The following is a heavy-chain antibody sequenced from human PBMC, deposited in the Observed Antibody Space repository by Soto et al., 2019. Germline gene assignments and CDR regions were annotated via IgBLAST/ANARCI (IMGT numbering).Heavy chain of an antibody. V-gene: IGHV4-4*07. D-gene: IGHD3-9*01. J-gene: IGHJ4*02. CDR1: SESISGLY. CDR2: IYSSGET. CDR3: ARASQCKSYFDCFAWLDY. Sequence: QVQLQESGPGLVRPSETLSLTCTVSSESISGLYWTWIRQPAGKGLEWIGRIYSSGETNYNPSLTGRVIMSLDTCKNQFSLKLTSVTAADTAVYYCARASQCKSYFDCFAWLDYWGQGTLVTVSS.